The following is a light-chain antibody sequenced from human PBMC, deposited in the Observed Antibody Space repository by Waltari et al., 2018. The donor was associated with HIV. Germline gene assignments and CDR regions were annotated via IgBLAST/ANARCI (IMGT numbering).Light chain of an antibody. CDR2: EDT. J-gene: IGLJ1*01. CDR1: TLEDTS. V-gene: IGLV3-1*01. Sequence: SYELPQPPSVSVSPGQTATIARAGETLEDTSASWYQQKPGQTPVLVIYEDTKRPSGIPERISGTNSGNTATLTISVTQTMDEADYFCQAWDSNSGFFGTGTKLTVL. CDR3: QAWDSNSGF.